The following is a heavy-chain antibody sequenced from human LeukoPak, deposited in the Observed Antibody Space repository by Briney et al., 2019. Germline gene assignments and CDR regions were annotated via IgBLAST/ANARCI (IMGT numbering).Heavy chain of an antibody. Sequence: ETLSLTCTVSGGSISSYYLSWVRQAPGKGLEWVANIKQDGSEKYYVDSVKGRFTISRDNAKNSLYLQMNSLRAEDTAVYYCARGEGLLGYWGQGTLVTVSS. CDR3: ARGEGLLGY. J-gene: IGHJ4*02. D-gene: IGHD2-21*02. CDR2: IKQDGSEK. CDR1: GGSISSYY. V-gene: IGHV3-7*01.